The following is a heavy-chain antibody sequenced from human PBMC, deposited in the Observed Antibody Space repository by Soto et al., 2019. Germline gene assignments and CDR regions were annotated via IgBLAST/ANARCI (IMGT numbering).Heavy chain of an antibody. CDR1: GGSISGSY. D-gene: IGHD4-17*01. CDR3: ARLFTVTTDYYFGMDV. V-gene: IGHV4-4*07. CDR2: IYSSGSS. Sequence: VQLRESGPGLVKPSETLSLSCTVSGGSISGSYWSWVRQPAGKGLEWIGRIYSSGSSNYKPSLNSRLTMSLDTSNNQFSLKRRSVTAADPAIYYCARLFTVTTDYYFGMDVWGQGTTVTVSS. J-gene: IGHJ6*02.